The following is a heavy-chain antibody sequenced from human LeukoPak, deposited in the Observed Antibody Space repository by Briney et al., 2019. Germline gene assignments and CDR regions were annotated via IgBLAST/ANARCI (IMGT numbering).Heavy chain of an antibody. Sequence: SETLSLTCTVSGGSISSYYWSWIRQPPGKGLEWIGYIYYSGSTNYNPSLKSRVTISVDTSKNQFSLKLSSVTAADTAVYYCAREVEVVTALDWFDPWGQGTLVTVSS. D-gene: IGHD2-21*02. J-gene: IGHJ5*02. CDR1: GGSISSYY. CDR2: IYYSGST. CDR3: AREVEVVTALDWFDP. V-gene: IGHV4-59*01.